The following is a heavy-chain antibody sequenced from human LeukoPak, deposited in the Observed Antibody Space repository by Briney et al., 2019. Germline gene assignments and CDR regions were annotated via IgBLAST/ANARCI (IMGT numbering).Heavy chain of an antibody. J-gene: IGHJ4*02. CDR1: DASIDTHY. Sequence: SETLSLTCTVSDASIDTHYWNWILQPAGKGLEWIGRIYAGGSTNYNPSLKSRVTMSAVTSKNQFFLRLSSVTAADTAVYYCAKALWANRLDSWGKGALVLVPS. CDR3: AKALWANRLDS. CDR2: IYAGGST. D-gene: IGHD3-16*01. V-gene: IGHV4-4*07.